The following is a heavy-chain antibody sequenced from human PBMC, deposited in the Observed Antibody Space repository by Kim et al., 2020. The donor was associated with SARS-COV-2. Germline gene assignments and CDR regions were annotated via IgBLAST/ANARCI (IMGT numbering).Heavy chain of an antibody. CDR2: TT. Sequence: TTEYATAVKGRFSLSRDDSRNTVYLQMNSLEADDTGVYYCGADQHEWESLRWGQGTLVTVSS. D-gene: IGHD1-26*01. V-gene: IGHV3-15*01. CDR3: GADQHEWESLR. J-gene: IGHJ4*02.